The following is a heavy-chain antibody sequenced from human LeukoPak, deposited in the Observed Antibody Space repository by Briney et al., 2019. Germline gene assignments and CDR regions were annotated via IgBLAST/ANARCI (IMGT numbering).Heavy chain of an antibody. D-gene: IGHD6-19*01. CDR2: IYYRGST. CDR1: GDSISSYY. CDR3: ARAGSGWSFDY. Sequence: SETLSLTCSVSGDSISSYYWSWIRQPPGKGLEWIGYIYYRGSTNYNSSLKSRVTISVDTSKNQFSLNLSSVTDADTAVYYCARAGSGWSFDYWGQGTLVTVSS. J-gene: IGHJ4*02. V-gene: IGHV4-59*01.